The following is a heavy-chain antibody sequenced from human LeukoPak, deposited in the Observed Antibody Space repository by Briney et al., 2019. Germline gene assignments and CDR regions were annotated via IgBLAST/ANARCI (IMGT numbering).Heavy chain of an antibody. V-gene: IGHV3-72*01. CDR1: GFSFSDYY. D-gene: IGHD2-15*01. CDR3: ARERYCGGGNCYSHFDY. J-gene: IGHJ4*02. CDR2: VRNKANSYTT. Sequence: GGSLRLSCAASGFSFSDYYMDWVRQVPGEGLEWLGRVRNKANSYTTEYAASVEGRFTYSRDDSNNSLYLQMNSLKTEDMAVYFCARERYCGGGNCYSHFDYWGQGTLVTVSS.